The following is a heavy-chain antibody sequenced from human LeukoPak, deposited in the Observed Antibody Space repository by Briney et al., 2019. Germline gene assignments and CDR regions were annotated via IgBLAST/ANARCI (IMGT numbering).Heavy chain of an antibody. Sequence: GGSLRLSCAASGFTFSSYWMSWVRQAPGKGLEWVANIKQDGSEKYYVDSVKGRFTISRDNAKNSLYLQMNSLRAEDTAVYYCARAQFLEWLLPPGGVDYWGQGTLVTVSS. D-gene: IGHD3-3*01. J-gene: IGHJ4*02. V-gene: IGHV3-7*01. CDR1: GFTFSSYW. CDR2: IKQDGSEK. CDR3: ARAQFLEWLLPPGGVDY.